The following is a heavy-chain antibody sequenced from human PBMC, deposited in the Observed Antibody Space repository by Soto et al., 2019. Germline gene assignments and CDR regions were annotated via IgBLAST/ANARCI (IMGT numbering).Heavy chain of an antibody. CDR2: IYYSGST. Sequence: NPSETLSLTCTVSGGSISSYYWSWIRQPPGKGLEWIGYIYYSGSTNHNPSLKSRVTISVDTSKNQFSLKLSSVTAADTAVYYCARGYSSSWYSDYWGQGTLVTVSS. CDR1: GGSISSYY. CDR3: ARGYSSSWYSDY. J-gene: IGHJ4*02. V-gene: IGHV4-59*01. D-gene: IGHD6-13*01.